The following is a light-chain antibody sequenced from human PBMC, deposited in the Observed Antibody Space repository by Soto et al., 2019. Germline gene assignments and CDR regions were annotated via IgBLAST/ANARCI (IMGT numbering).Light chain of an antibody. Sequence: QSVLTQPPSVSGAPGQRGTISCTGSSSNIGAGYDVHWYQQLPGTAPKLLIYGNSNRPSGVPDRFSGSKSGTSASLAITGLQAEDESDYYCQSYDSSLSAYVVFGGGTKRTVL. J-gene: IGLJ2*01. CDR1: SSNIGAGYD. CDR2: GNS. V-gene: IGLV1-40*01. CDR3: QSYDSSLSAYVV.